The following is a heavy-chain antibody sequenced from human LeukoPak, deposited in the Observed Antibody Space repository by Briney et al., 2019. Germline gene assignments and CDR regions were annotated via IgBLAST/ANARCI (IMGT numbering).Heavy chain of an antibody. Sequence: PSETLSLTCTVSGGSVSSGSYYWSWIRQPPGKGLEWIGYIYYSGSTNYNPSLKSRVTISVDTSKNQFSLKLSSVTAADTAVYYCARLEDYYGSGSYRGGIDYWGQGTLVTVSS. CDR3: ARLEDYYGSGSYRGGIDY. D-gene: IGHD3-10*01. CDR2: IYYSGST. J-gene: IGHJ4*02. CDR1: GGSVSSGSYY. V-gene: IGHV4-61*01.